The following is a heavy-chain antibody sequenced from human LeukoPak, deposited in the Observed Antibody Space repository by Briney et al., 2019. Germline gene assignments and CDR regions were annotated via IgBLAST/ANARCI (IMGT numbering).Heavy chain of an antibody. CDR1: GFTFSSYD. D-gene: IGHD3-10*01. Sequence: GGSLRLSCAASGFTFSSYDMHWVRQAPGKGLEWVSAIGTAGDTYYPGSVKGRFTISRENAKNSLYLQMNSLRAGDTAVYYCAGDVGTMVRGFDYWGQGTLVTVSS. J-gene: IGHJ4*02. CDR2: IGTAGDT. V-gene: IGHV3-13*01. CDR3: AGDVGTMVRGFDY.